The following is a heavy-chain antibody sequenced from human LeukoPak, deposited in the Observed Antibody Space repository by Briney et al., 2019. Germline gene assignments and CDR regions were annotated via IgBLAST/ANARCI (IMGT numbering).Heavy chain of an antibody. D-gene: IGHD3-16*02. CDR2: IDSSSSTI. CDR1: GFTFNSFS. V-gene: IGHV3-48*01. J-gene: IGHJ4*02. Sequence: GGSLRLSCAASGFTFNSFSMNWVRQAPGKGLEWVSYIDSSSSTIYYADSVKGRFTVSRDNAKNSLDLQMNSLRADDTAVYYCVRDRGISFYFDYWGQGTLVTVSS. CDR3: VRDRGISFYFDY.